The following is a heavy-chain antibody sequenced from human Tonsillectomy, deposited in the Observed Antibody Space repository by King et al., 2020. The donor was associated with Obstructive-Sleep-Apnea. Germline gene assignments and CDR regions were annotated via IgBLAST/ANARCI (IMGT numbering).Heavy chain of an antibody. V-gene: IGHV3-15*01. Sequence: VQLVESGGGLVKPGGSLRLSCAASGFTFSNAWMSWVRQAPGKGLEWVGRIKSKTDGGTTDDAAPVKGRFTISRDDSKNTLYLQMNSLKTEDTAVYYCTTAGETSGSYSLSYWGQGTLVTVSS. CDR1: GFTFSNAW. CDR3: TTAGETSGSYSLSY. CDR2: IKSKTDGGTT. D-gene: IGHD1-26*01. J-gene: IGHJ4*02.